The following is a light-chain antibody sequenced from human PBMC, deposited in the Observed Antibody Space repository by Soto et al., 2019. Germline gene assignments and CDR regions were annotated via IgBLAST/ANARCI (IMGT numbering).Light chain of an antibody. CDR3: QQYGRPPLT. Sequence: EIVLTQSPGTLSLSPGERATLSCRASESVDSNYLAWYQQKPGQAPRLLMYGAASRATGIPDRFSGSGSGTEFTLTISRLDPEDSAVYHCQQYGRPPLTFGQGTKVEIK. V-gene: IGKV3-20*01. J-gene: IGKJ1*01. CDR2: GAA. CDR1: ESVDSNY.